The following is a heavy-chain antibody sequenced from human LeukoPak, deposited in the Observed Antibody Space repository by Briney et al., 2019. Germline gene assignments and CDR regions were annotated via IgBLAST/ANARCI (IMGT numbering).Heavy chain of an antibody. D-gene: IGHD3-22*01. V-gene: IGHV1-18*01. CDR2: IGTYGGDT. CDR3: ARDLWNFYDDSGYNRDFDS. J-gene: IGHJ5*01. CDR1: TSR. Sequence: SVKVSCKATSRISWVRQAPGQGLEWMGWIGTYGGDTYYAQKFQGRITVTTDTSTSTIYMELRNLRSDDTAVYYCARDLWNFYDDSGYNRDFDSWGQGTLVTVSS.